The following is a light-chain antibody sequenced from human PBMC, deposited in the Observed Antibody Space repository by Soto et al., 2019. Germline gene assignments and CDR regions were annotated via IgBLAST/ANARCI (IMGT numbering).Light chain of an antibody. V-gene: IGLV2-14*01. CDR1: SSDVGGYKY. J-gene: IGLJ1*01. CDR3: SSYTSSSTQV. Sequence: QSALTQPASVSGSPGQSITISCTGTSSDVGGYKYVSWYQQHTGKAPKLMIYEVSNRPSGVSNRFSGSKAGNTASLTISGLRAEDETEYYCSSYTSSSTQVFGTGTKVTVL. CDR2: EVS.